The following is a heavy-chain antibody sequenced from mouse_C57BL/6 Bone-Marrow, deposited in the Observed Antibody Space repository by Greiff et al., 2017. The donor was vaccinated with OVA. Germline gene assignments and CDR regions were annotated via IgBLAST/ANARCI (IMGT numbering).Heavy chain of an antibody. CDR1: GYTFTSYW. CDR3: ARRTPIYYDYEWYFDV. Sequence: QVQLQQPGAELVKPGASVKLSCKASGYTFTSYWMHWVKQRPGRGLEWIGDINPNNGGTSYNQKFKGKATLTVDKSSSTAYMELRSLTSEDSAVYYCARRTPIYYDYEWYFDVWGTGTTLTVSS. CDR2: INPNNGGT. D-gene: IGHD2-4*01. V-gene: IGHV1-53*01. J-gene: IGHJ1*03.